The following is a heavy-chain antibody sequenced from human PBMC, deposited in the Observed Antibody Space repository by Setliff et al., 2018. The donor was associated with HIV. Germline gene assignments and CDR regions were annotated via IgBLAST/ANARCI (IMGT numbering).Heavy chain of an antibody. CDR3: ARPNYYDSSGSFDY. CDR2: ISSSGVTI. CDR1: GFTFSDYY. J-gene: IGHJ4*02. Sequence: GGSLRLSCAASGFTFSDYYMSWIRQAPGKGLEWVSYISSSGVTIYYADSVKGRFTISRDNAKNSLYLQMNSLRAEDTAVYYCARPNYYDSSGSFDYWGQGTLVTVSS. D-gene: IGHD3-22*01. V-gene: IGHV3-11*04.